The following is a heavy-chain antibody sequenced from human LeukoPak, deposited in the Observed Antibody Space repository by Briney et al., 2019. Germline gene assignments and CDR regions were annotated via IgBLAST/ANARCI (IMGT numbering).Heavy chain of an antibody. CDR2: INPSGGST. CDR3: AKGFWGLSIAVASNWFDP. V-gene: IGHV1-46*01. D-gene: IGHD6-19*01. CDR1: GYTFSSYS. Sequence: AASVKVSCKASGYTFSSYSMHWVRQAPGQGLEWMGIINPSGGSTSYAQKFQGRVTMTRDTSTSTVYMELSSLRSEDTAVYYCAKGFWGLSIAVASNWFDPWGQGTLVTVSS. J-gene: IGHJ5*02.